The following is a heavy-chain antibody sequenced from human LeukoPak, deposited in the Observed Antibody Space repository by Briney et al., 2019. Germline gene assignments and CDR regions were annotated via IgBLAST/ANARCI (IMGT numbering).Heavy chain of an antibody. CDR2: ISNDGNNK. CDR1: GFTFSAYN. D-gene: IGHD1-26*01. V-gene: IGHV3-30*04. Sequence: GRSLRLSCEASGFTFSAYNLHWVRQAPGKGLEWVAVISNDGNNKYDADSVKGRFTVSRDNSKNTLCLQMNTLRAEDTAVYYCARGLVGVSGAFDIWGQGTLVTVSS. J-gene: IGHJ3*02. CDR3: ARGLVGVSGAFDI.